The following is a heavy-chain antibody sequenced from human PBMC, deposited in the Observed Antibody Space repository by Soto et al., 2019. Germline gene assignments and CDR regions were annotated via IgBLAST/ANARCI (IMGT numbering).Heavy chain of an antibody. Sequence: GGSLRLSCAASGFTVSSNYMSWVRQAPGKGLEWVSVIYSGGSTYYADSVKGRFTISRDNSKNTLYLQMNSLRAEDTAVYYCAKHIFPSVVVTGPPDYWGQGTLVTVSS. CDR2: IYSGGST. CDR3: AKHIFPSVVVTGPPDY. D-gene: IGHD2-21*02. J-gene: IGHJ4*02. V-gene: IGHV3-66*04. CDR1: GFTVSSNY.